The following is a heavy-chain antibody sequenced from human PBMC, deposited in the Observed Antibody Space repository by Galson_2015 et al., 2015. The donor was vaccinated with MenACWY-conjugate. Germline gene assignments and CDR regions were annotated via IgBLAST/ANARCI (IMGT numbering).Heavy chain of an antibody. D-gene: IGHD1-26*01. Sequence: LRLRCAASGFTFGNSLMGWVRQGPGKGREWEANIKQDGSEVFCVDSVRDRFTISRDNAKNLLFLHINSLRAEDRALYYCARAHSGTYYRAFEYWGQGTPVAVSS. J-gene: IGHJ4*02. CDR2: IKQDGSEV. CDR3: ARAHSGTYYRAFEY. V-gene: IGHV3-7*03. CDR1: GFTFGNSL.